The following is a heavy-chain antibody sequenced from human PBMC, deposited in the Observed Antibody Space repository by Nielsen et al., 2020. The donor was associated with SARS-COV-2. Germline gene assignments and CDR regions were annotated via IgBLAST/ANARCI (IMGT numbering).Heavy chain of an antibody. J-gene: IGHJ4*02. CDR3: ARASVGATTPDYFDY. CDR1: GYTFTSYG. CDR2: ISAYNGNT. Sequence: ASVKVSCKASGYTFTSYGISWVRQAPGQGLEWMGWISAYNGNTNYAQKLQGRVTMTTDTSTSTAYMELRSLRSDDTAVYYCARASVGATTPDYFDYWGQGTLVTVSS. D-gene: IGHD1-26*01. V-gene: IGHV1-18*04.